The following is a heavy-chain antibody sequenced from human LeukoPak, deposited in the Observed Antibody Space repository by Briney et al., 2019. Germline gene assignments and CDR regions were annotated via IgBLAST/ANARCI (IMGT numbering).Heavy chain of an antibody. V-gene: IGHV4-59*01. J-gene: IGHJ2*01. Sequence: SETLFLTCTVSGGSISGYYWTWIRQPPGKGLEWIGYIYYSGSTNYNPSLKSRVTISVDTSKNQFSLKLSSVTAADTAVYYCARDYGDYVGPRYFDLWGRGTLVTVSS. CDR2: IYYSGST. D-gene: IGHD4-17*01. CDR1: GGSISGYY. CDR3: ARDYGDYVGPRYFDL.